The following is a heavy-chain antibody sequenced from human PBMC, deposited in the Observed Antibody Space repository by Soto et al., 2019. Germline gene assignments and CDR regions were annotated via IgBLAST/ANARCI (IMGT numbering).Heavy chain of an antibody. CDR2: ISYDGSNK. J-gene: IGHJ6*02. Sequence: GGSLRLSCAASGLTFSSYGMHWVRQAPGKGLEWVAVISYDGSNKYYADSVKGRFTISRDNAKNSLYLQMNSLRAEDTAVYYCARDCGGVLRYFDYGMDVWGQGTTVTVSS. V-gene: IGHV3-30*03. D-gene: IGHD3-9*01. CDR1: GLTFSSYG. CDR3: ARDCGGVLRYFDYGMDV.